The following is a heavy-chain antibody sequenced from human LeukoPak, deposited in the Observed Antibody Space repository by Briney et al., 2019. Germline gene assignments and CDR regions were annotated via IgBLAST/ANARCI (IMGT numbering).Heavy chain of an antibody. J-gene: IGHJ4*02. V-gene: IGHV4-61*02. CDR3: ARGGSWRWLQLARLGFDY. CDR1: GGSISSGSYY. Sequence: SETLSLTCTVSGGSISSGSYYWRWIRQPAGKGLEWIVRIYTSGSTNYNPSLKSRVTISVDTSKNQFSLKLSSVTAADTAVYYCARGGSWRWLQLARLGFDYWGQGTLVTVSS. CDR2: IYTSGST. D-gene: IGHD5-24*01.